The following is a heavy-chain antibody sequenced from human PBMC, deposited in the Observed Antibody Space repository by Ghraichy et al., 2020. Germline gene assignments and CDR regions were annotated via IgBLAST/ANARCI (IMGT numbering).Heavy chain of an antibody. CDR1: GGPISESY. CDR3: ARDKETTFDS. CDR2: VYHSGST. D-gene: IGHD1-1*01. V-gene: IGHV4-59*01. Sequence: ESLNISCTVSGGPISESYWSWIRQPPGKGLEWIGYVYHSGSTNYNPSLKSRVTISLDKSKNNFSLNLRSVTAADTAVYFCARDKETTFDSWGQGTLVTVSS. J-gene: IGHJ4*02.